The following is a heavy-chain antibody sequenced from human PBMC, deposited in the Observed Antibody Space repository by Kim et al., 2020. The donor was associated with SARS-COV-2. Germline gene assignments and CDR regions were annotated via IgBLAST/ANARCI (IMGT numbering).Heavy chain of an antibody. CDR3: ARVRIKLWLSPFDY. D-gene: IGHD5-18*01. CDR1: GGSFSGYY. Sequence: SETLSLTCAVYGGSFSGYYWSWIRQPPGKGLEWIGEINHSGSTNYNPSLKSRVTISVDTSKNQFSLKLSSVTAADTAVYYCARVRIKLWLSPFDYWGQGTLVTVSS. J-gene: IGHJ4*02. V-gene: IGHV4-34*01. CDR2: INHSGST.